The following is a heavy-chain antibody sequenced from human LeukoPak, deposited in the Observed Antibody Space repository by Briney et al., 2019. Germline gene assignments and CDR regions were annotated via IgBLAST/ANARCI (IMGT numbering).Heavy chain of an antibody. CDR3: AKEKSIAARPDAFDI. V-gene: IGHV3-9*01. Sequence: PGGSLRLSCAASGFTFDDYAMHWVRQAPGKGLEWVSGISWNSGSLGYADSVKGRFTISRDNAKNSLYLQMNSLRAEDTALYYCAKEKSIAARPDAFDIWGQGTMVTVSS. CDR2: ISWNSGSL. D-gene: IGHD6-6*01. CDR1: GFTFDDYA. J-gene: IGHJ3*02.